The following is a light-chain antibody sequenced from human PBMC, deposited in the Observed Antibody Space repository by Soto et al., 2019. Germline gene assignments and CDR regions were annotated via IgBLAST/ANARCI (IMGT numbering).Light chain of an antibody. Sequence: EIVMTQSPATLSVSPGERATLSCRASPSVSSNLAWYQQKPGQAPRLLIYGASTRATGIPARFRGSGSGTEFTLTISSLQSEDFAVYYCQQYNNWTPTWTFGQGTKVEIK. CDR1: PSVSSN. CDR2: GAS. V-gene: IGKV3-15*01. J-gene: IGKJ1*01. CDR3: QQYNNWTPTWT.